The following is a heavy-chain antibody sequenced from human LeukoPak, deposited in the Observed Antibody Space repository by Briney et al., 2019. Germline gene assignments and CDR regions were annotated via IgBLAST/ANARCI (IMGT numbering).Heavy chain of an antibody. CDR1: GDTFSSYA. D-gene: IGHD3-16*01. V-gene: IGHV1-69*04. CDR3: ARARTMITFGGVRHAFDI. CDR2: IIPLLGVT. Sequence: ASVKVSCKASGDTFSSYAFNWVRQAPGQGLEWVGRIIPLLGVTNHAQKLQGRVTVTADPATNTAYMELSSLVPDDTAVYYCARARTMITFGGVRHAFDIWGQGTLVTVSS. J-gene: IGHJ3*02.